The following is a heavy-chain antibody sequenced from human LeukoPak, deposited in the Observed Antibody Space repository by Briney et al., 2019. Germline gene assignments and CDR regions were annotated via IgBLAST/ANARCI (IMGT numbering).Heavy chain of an antibody. Sequence: GGSLRLSCAAAGFTFNIYNMHWVRQAPGKGLEWVSHISKDSNNIPYADSVKGRFTVSRDNAKSTLYLQMSSLRAEDTAVYYCAGDFRGNYSLYYWAQGNLVTVSS. CDR1: GFTFNIYN. CDR2: ISKDSNNI. V-gene: IGHV3-48*01. CDR3: AGDFRGNYSLYY. D-gene: IGHD1-7*01. J-gene: IGHJ4*02.